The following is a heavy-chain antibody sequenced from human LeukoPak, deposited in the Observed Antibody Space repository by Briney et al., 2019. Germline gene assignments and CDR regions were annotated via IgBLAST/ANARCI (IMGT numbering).Heavy chain of an antibody. V-gene: IGHV4-31*03. CDR2: IYYSGST. Sequence: SETQSLTCTVSGGSISSGGYYWSWIRQHPGKGLEWIGYIYYSGSTYYNPSLKSRVTISVDTSKNQFFLKLSSVTAADTAVYYCARVSTATVTTEHWGQGTLVTVSS. CDR3: ARVSTATVTTEH. J-gene: IGHJ1*01. CDR1: GGSISSGGYY. D-gene: IGHD4-11*01.